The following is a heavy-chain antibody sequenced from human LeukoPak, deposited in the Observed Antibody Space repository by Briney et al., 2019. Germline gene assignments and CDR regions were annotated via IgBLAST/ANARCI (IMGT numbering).Heavy chain of an antibody. D-gene: IGHD2-2*01. J-gene: IGHJ4*02. V-gene: IGHV4-59*01. CDR1: GGSISNYY. CDR2: VYYSGST. Sequence: SETLSLTCTVSGGSISNYYWTWIRQPPGKGLEWIGYVYYSGSTNYNPSLKSRVTISVDTSKNQCSLKLSSVTAADTAVYYCARSKYHLLYWGQGTLVTVSS. CDR3: ARSKYHLLY.